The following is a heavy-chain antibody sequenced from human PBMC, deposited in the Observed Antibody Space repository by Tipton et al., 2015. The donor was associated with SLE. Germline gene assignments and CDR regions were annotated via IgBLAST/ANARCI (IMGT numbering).Heavy chain of an antibody. V-gene: IGHV3-48*03. CDR2: ISRSGSTM. CDR1: GITVSRYE. J-gene: IGHJ3*02. D-gene: IGHD1-26*01. Sequence: VQLVQSGGGLVQPGGSLRLSCGASGITVSRYEMIWVRQAPGKGLEWVSYISRSGSTMDYADSVKGRFTISRDNAKNSLYLQMNSLRAEDTAVYYCASQSGSHHGAFDIWGQGTMVTVSS. CDR3: ASQSGSHHGAFDI.